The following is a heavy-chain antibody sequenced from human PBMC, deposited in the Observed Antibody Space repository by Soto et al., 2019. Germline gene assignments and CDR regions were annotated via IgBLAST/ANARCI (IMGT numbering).Heavy chain of an antibody. D-gene: IGHD1-26*01. Sequence: GGSLRLSCAASGFTFSSYAMSWVRQAPGKGLEWVSAISGSGGSTYYADSVKGRFTISRDNSKNTLYLQMNSLRAEDTAVYYCAQQLGSIGSYYEGSGMDVCGQGPTATVSS. V-gene: IGHV3-23*01. CDR3: AQQLGSIGSYYEGSGMDV. CDR1: GFTFSSYA. J-gene: IGHJ6*02. CDR2: ISGSGGST.